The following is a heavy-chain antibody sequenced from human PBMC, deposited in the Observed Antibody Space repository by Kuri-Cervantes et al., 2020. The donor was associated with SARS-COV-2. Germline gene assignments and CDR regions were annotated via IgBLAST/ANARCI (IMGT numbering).Heavy chain of an antibody. J-gene: IGHJ6*02. D-gene: IGHD6-19*01. CDR3: ARGAGAAVAGTLITIYYYYGMDV. CDR2: INHSGST. CDR1: GGSFSGYY. Sequence: GSLRLSCAVYGGSFSGYYWSWIRQPSGKGLEWIGEINHSGSTNYNPSLKSRVTISVDTSKNQFSLKLSSVTAADTAVYYCARGAGAAVAGTLITIYYYYGMDVWGQGTTVTVSS. V-gene: IGHV4-34*01.